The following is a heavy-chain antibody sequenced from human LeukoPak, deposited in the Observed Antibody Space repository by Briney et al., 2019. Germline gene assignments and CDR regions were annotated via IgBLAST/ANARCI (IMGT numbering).Heavy chain of an antibody. CDR1: GYSFTSYW. CDR3: ARHTRGSSSSIGYFDY. D-gene: IGHD6-13*01. CDR2: IDPSDSYT. V-gene: IGHV5-10-1*01. Sequence: GESLRISCKGSGYSFTSYWISWVRQMPGKGLEWMGRIDPSDSYTNYSPSFQGHVTISADKSISTAYLQWSSLKASDTAMYYYARHTRGSSSSIGYFDYWGQGTLVTVSS. J-gene: IGHJ4*02.